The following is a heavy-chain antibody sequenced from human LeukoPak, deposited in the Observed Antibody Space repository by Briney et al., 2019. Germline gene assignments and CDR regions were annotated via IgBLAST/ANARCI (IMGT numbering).Heavy chain of an antibody. V-gene: IGHV3-7*01. CDR2: IKQDGSEK. J-gene: IGHJ4*02. Sequence: GGSLRLSCVASGFTFRSYWMSWVRQAPGKGLEWVANIKQDGSEKYYVDSVKGRFTISRDNAKNSLYLQMNSLRAEDTAVYYCARGYEAGCTSTTCYDRFDYWGQGTLVTVSS. D-gene: IGHD2-2*01. CDR3: ARGYEAGCTSTTCYDRFDY. CDR1: GFTFRSYW.